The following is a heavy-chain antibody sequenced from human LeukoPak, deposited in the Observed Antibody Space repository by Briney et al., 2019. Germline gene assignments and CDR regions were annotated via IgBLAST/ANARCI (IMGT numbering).Heavy chain of an antibody. Sequence: GGSLRLSCAASGFTFSSYEMNWVRQAPGKGLEWVSYISSSGSTIYYADSVKGRFTISRDNAKNSLYLQMNSLRAEDMAVYYCVRDGGSAWYINGDEAFDIWGQGTMVTVSS. CDR1: GFTFSSYE. CDR2: ISSSGSTI. D-gene: IGHD6-19*01. V-gene: IGHV3-48*03. CDR3: VRDGGSAWYINGDEAFDI. J-gene: IGHJ3*02.